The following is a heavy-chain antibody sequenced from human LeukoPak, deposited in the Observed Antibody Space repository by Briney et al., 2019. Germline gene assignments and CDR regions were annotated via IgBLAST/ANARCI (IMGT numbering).Heavy chain of an antibody. D-gene: IGHD2-15*01. CDR2: IYHSGST. Sequence: PSETLSLTCAVSGGSISSGGYSWGWIRQPPGKGLEWIGYIYHSGSTYYNPSLKSRVTISVDRSKNQFSLKLSSATAADTAVYHCARGIGYCSGGSCYDAFDIWGQGTMVTVSS. V-gene: IGHV4-30-2*01. CDR3: ARGIGYCSGGSCYDAFDI. J-gene: IGHJ3*02. CDR1: GGSISSGGYS.